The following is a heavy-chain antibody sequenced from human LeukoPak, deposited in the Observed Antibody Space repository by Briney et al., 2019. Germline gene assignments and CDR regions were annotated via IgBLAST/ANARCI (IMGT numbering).Heavy chain of an antibody. D-gene: IGHD4-17*01. CDR3: ARTDYGDPPDY. CDR2: IYYSGST. V-gene: IGHV4-39*07. Sequence: SETLSLTCTVSGGSISSSSYYWGWIRQPPGKGLEWIGSIYYSGSTYYNPSLKSRVTISVDTSKNQFSLKLSSVTAADTAVYYCARTDYGDPPDYWGQGTLVTVSS. J-gene: IGHJ4*02. CDR1: GGSISSSSYY.